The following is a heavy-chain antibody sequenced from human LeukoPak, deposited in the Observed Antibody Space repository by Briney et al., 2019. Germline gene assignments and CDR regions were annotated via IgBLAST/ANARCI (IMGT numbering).Heavy chain of an antibody. J-gene: IGHJ4*02. Sequence: GGSLRLSCAASGFTFSSYAMSWVRQAPGKGLEWVSGISGSGGSTYYADSVKGRFTISRDNSKNTLYLQMNSLRAEDTAVYHCAKELAAGVSPSFDYWGQGTLVTVSS. CDR2: ISGSGGST. V-gene: IGHV3-23*01. CDR3: AKELAAGVSPSFDY. CDR1: GFTFSSYA. D-gene: IGHD6-13*01.